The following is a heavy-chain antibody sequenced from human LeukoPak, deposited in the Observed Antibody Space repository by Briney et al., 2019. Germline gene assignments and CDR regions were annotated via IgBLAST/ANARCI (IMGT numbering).Heavy chain of an antibody. J-gene: IGHJ6*03. V-gene: IGHV4-34*01. CDR2: INDSGRA. Sequence: SETLSLTCAVYGGSFSNYYWSWIRQPPGKGLEWLAEINDSGRANYNPSLMSRVTVSVDTSKNQFSLRLTSVTATDTAVYYCARRWNYGRNYYIDVWGKGVTVSVSS. D-gene: IGHD1-7*01. CDR3: ARRWNYGRNYYIDV. CDR1: GGSFSNYY.